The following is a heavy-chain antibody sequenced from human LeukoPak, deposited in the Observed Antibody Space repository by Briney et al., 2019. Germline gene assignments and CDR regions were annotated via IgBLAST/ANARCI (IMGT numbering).Heavy chain of an antibody. Sequence: SETLSPTCTVSGGSIRSSTYYWGWIRRPPGKGLEWIGTISYSGSTYYNPSLKSRVTISVDTSKNQFSLKLSSVTAADTAAYYCARDFNSIVGATRDYGMDVWGQGTTVTVSS. V-gene: IGHV4-39*07. CDR3: ARDFNSIVGATRDYGMDV. D-gene: IGHD1-26*01. CDR1: GGSIRSSTYY. CDR2: ISYSGST. J-gene: IGHJ6*02.